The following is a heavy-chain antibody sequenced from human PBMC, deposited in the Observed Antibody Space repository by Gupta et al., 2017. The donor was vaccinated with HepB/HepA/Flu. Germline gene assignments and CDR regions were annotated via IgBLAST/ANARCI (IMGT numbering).Heavy chain of an antibody. V-gene: IGHV4-59*02. CDR2: ILYSGST. D-gene: IGHD1-26*01. Sequence: QVQLQESGPGLVKPSETLSLTCPVSGVSVSSYYWSLIRQPPGEGLEWIGYILYSGSTKYNPSLKSRVTISVDTSKNQFSLKMNSVTAADTAVYYCARDLGLVGPGVELDSWGQGTLVTVSS. J-gene: IGHJ4*02. CDR1: GVSVSSYY. CDR3: ARDLGLVGPGVELDS.